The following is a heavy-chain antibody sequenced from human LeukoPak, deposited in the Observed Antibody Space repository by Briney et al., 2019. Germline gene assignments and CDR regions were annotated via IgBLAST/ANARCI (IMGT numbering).Heavy chain of an antibody. D-gene: IGHD6-19*01. CDR2: IGRNGAST. Sequence: PGGSLELSCSASGFTFSTYAMHWGRQAPGKGLEYVSAIGRNGASTYYADSVKGRFTISRDNSKNTLYLQMSSLRPKDTAVYSCVKDRGMGSGWAYFQHWGQGTLVTVSS. J-gene: IGHJ1*01. CDR1: GFTFSTYA. V-gene: IGHV3-64D*06. CDR3: VKDRGMGSGWAYFQH.